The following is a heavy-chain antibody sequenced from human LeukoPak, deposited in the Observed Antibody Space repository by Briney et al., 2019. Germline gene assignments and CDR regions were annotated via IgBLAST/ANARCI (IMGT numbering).Heavy chain of an antibody. V-gene: IGHV6-1*01. D-gene: IGHD5-18*01. Sequence: SQTLSLTCAISGDSVSSNSAAWNRIRQSPSRGHEWLGRTYYRSKWYNDYAVSVKSRITINPDTSKSQFSLQLNSVTPEDTAVYYCARISGGYSYGDDAFDIWGQGTMVTVSS. J-gene: IGHJ3*02. CDR3: ARISGGYSYGDDAFDI. CDR1: GDSVSSNSAA. CDR2: TYYRSKWYN.